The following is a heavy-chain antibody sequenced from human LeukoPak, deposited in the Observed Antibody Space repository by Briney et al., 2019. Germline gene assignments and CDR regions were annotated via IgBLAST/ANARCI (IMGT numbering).Heavy chain of an antibody. CDR2: MSSDGIKS. J-gene: IGHJ4*02. D-gene: IGHD3-10*01. CDR3: AKDHAGSGRAFEY. V-gene: IGHV3-30*04. Sequence: GGSLRLSCATSGFTFRMSGVHWVRQAPGKGLEWVALMSSDGIKSYYAASVKGRFTVSRDTSKDIVYLQMKSLSADDTGIYYCAKDHAGSGRAFEYWGQGTLLTVSS. CDR1: GFTFRMSG.